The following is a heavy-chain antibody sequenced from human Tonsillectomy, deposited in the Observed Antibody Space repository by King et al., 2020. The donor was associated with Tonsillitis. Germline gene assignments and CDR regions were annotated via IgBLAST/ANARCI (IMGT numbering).Heavy chain of an antibody. CDR3: ARGGPVATGNFDY. V-gene: IGHV1-69*01. D-gene: IGHD5-12*01. CDR2: IIPIFGTA. CDR1: GGTFSTYA. Sequence: QLVQSGAEVKKPGSSVKVSCKASGGTFSTYAISWVRQPPGQGLEWMGGIIPIFGTADYAQQFQGRVTITAAESTSKAYMELSSLRSEDTAVYYCARGGPVATGNFDYWGQGTLVTVSS. J-gene: IGHJ4*02.